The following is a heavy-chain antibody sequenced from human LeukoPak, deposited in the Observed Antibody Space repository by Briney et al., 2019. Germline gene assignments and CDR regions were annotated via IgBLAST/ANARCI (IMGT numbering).Heavy chain of an antibody. V-gene: IGHV1-69*01. CDR1: GGTFSSYA. D-gene: IGHD5-24*01. Sequence: GSSVKVSCKVSGGTFSSYAISWVRQAPGQGLEWMGGIIPIFGTANYAQKFQGRVTITADESTSTAYMELSSLRSEDTAVYYCAKDGYNPQTYDYYFDYWGQGTLVTVSS. CDR3: AKDGYNPQTYDYYFDY. CDR2: IIPIFGTA. J-gene: IGHJ4*02.